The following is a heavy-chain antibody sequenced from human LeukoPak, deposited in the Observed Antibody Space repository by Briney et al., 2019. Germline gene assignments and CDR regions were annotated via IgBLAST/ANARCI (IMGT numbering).Heavy chain of an antibody. Sequence: PSETLSLTCTVSGGSISNYYWTWIRQPPGKGLEWIGYVYYTGSTNYNPSLKSRVTISLDTSKNQFSLKVNSVTAADTAVYYCARGVRGYCDSTTCSNWFDPWGQGTLVTVSS. CDR1: GGSISNYY. J-gene: IGHJ5*02. D-gene: IGHD2-2*01. CDR3: ARGVRGYCDSTTCSNWFDP. CDR2: VYYTGST. V-gene: IGHV4-59*01.